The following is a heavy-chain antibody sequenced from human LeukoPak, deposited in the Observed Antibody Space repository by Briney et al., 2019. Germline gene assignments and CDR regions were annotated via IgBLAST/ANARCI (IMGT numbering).Heavy chain of an antibody. D-gene: IGHD4-11*01. CDR1: GFTYSHYS. CDR3: AKDAQRGFDYSNSLEY. CDR2: IWSDAIEQ. V-gene: IGHV3-33*06. J-gene: IGHJ4*02. Sequence: GRSLRLSCAASGFTYSHYSMHWVRQAPGKGLEWVAVIWSDAIEQYYADAVKGRFTISRDNSRKTVYLQMNSLRGEDTAVYYCAKDAQRGFDYSNSLEYWGQGILVTVSP.